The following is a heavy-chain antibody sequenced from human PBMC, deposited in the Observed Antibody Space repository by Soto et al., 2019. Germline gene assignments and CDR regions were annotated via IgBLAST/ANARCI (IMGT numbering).Heavy chain of an antibody. V-gene: IGHV3-23*01. Sequence: GGSLRLSCAGSGFTFRSYAMTWVRQAPGKGLEWVSTLSDSGGHTYYADSVKGRFTISRDNPKNTLYLQMNSLRAEDTAVYYCAKDSQSVSVSTARVYGMDVWGQGTTVTVSS. J-gene: IGHJ6*02. D-gene: IGHD1-1*01. CDR2: LSDSGGHT. CDR3: AKDSQSVSVSTARVYGMDV. CDR1: GFTFRSYA.